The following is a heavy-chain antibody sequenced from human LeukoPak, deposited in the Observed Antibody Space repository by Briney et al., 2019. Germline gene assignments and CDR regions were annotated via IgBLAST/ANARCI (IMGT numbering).Heavy chain of an antibody. D-gene: IGHD1-26*01. Sequence: GGSLRLSCAASGFTFSSYAMSWVRQAPGKGLEWVSGISGSGDNTYYADSVKGRLTISRDNSRNTLYLQMNSLRAEDTAIYYCAKTYSGDAFDIWGQGTMVTVSS. J-gene: IGHJ3*02. CDR2: ISGSGDNT. CDR3: AKTYSGDAFDI. V-gene: IGHV3-23*01. CDR1: GFTFSSYA.